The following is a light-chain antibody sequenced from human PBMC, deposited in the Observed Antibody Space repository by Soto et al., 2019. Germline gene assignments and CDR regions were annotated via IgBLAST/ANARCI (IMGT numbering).Light chain of an antibody. J-gene: IGLJ1*01. CDR1: SSDVGGYNY. CDR3: AAWDDSLNAL. CDR2: DVS. Sequence: QSVLTQPRSVSGSPGQSVTISCTGTSSDVGGYNYVSWYQQHPGKAPKLMIYDVSKRPSGVPDRFSGSKSGNTASLTISGLQAEDEADYYCAAWDDSLNALFGTGTKVTVL. V-gene: IGLV2-11*01.